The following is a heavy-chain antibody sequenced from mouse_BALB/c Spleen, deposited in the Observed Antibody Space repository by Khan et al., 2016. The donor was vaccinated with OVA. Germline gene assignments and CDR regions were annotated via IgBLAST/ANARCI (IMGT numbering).Heavy chain of an antibody. Sequence: EVELVESGPGLVKPSQSLSLTCTVTGYSITSDYAWQWIRQFQGNKLEWMGYISSSGSTTYNPALKSRISITRDTSENQFFLQLNSVTTEDTATYYCARDGSRYNYAMDYWGQGTSVTVSS. CDR1: GYSITSDYA. CDR2: ISSSGST. J-gene: IGHJ4*01. V-gene: IGHV3-2*02. CDR3: ARDGSRYNYAMDY. D-gene: IGHD2-3*01.